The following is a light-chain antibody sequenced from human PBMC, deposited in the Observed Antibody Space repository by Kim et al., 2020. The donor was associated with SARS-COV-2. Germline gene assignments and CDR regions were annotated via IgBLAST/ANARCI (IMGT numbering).Light chain of an antibody. V-gene: IGKV3-11*01. CDR2: DAS. Sequence: LAPGERATLSCRASQSVSSYLAWYKQKPGQAPRLLSYDASNRATGIPARFSGSGSGTDFTLTISSLEPEDFAVYYCQQRSNWPPITFGQGTRLEIK. CDR1: QSVSSY. CDR3: QQRSNWPPIT. J-gene: IGKJ5*01.